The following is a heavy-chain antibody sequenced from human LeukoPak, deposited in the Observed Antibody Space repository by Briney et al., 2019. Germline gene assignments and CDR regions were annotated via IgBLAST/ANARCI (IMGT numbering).Heavy chain of an antibody. CDR3: AKDVKWESYYFDY. CDR1: GFTFSGHN. D-gene: IGHD1-26*01. Sequence: GGSLRLSCAASGFTFSGHNMNWVRQAPGKGLEWISFVSISSGTIYYADSVNGRFRISRDNAKSSLDLEMNSLRAEDTAVYYCAKDVKWESYYFDYWGQGTLVTVSS. CDR2: VSISSGTI. J-gene: IGHJ4*02. V-gene: IGHV3-48*04.